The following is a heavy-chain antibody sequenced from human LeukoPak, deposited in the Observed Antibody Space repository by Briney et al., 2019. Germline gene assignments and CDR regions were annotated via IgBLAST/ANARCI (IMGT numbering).Heavy chain of an antibody. D-gene: IGHD3-22*01. V-gene: IGHV3-30*18. CDR3: AKGTHYYDSSGYWGAFDI. J-gene: IGHJ3*02. Sequence: PGGSLRLSCAASGFTFSSYGMHWVRQAPGKGLEWVAVISYDGSSKYYADSVKGRFAISRDNSKNTLYLQMNSLRAEDTAVYYCAKGTHYYDSSGYWGAFDIWGQGTMVTVSS. CDR1: GFTFSSYG. CDR2: ISYDGSSK.